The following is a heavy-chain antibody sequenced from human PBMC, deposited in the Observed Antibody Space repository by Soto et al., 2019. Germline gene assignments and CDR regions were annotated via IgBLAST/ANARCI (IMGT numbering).Heavy chain of an antibody. J-gene: IGHJ5*02. CDR2: IYTSGST. CDR3: ARDALYYYDSSGLNWFDP. CDR1: GGSISSYY. D-gene: IGHD3-22*01. V-gene: IGHV4-4*07. Sequence: SETLSLTCTVSGGSISSYYWSWIRQPPGKGLEWIGRIYTSGSTNYNPSLKSRVTMSVDTSKNQFSLKLSSVTAADTAVYYCARDALYYYDSSGLNWFDPWGQGTLVTVS.